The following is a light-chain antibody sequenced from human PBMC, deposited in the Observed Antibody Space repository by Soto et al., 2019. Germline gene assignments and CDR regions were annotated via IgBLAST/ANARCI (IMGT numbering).Light chain of an antibody. CDR3: QKYKNRXPIT. V-gene: IGKV3-11*01. CDR1: QSVDRS. Sequence: EVILTQSPATLSLSPGEIATLSCRASQSVDRSLGCYQEKPGQAPRLLIYGSYQRAPGIPARFSGSGSGTDFTIKIDSVEADDFAVYYCQKYKNRXPITCGQGTRLXI. J-gene: IGKJ5*01. CDR2: GSY.